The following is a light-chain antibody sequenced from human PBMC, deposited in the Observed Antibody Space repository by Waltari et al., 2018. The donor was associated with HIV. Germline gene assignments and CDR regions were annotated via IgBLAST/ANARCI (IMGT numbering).Light chain of an antibody. CDR2: GAL. J-gene: IGKJ4*01. Sequence: IVMTQSPATLSVSLGERASLSCRASQGVGDNLAWYQHKPGQAPRLLIYGALTRAPGVPARFSGSGSGAEFTLTISSLQSEDSAVYYCQQYTRWPLTFGGGTKVEIK. CDR1: QGVGDN. V-gene: IGKV3-15*01. CDR3: QQYTRWPLT.